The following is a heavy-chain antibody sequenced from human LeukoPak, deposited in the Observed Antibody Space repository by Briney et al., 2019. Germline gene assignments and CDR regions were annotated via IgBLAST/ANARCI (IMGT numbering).Heavy chain of an antibody. CDR1: GFTFSNYT. J-gene: IGHJ4*02. D-gene: IGHD1-1*01. V-gene: IGHV3-64D*09. Sequence: GGSLRLSCSASGFTFSNYTVHWVRQAPGKGLEYVSSISSNGGSTYSADSVKGRFTISRDNSKNTLYLQMSSLRAEDTAVYYRWKPTGLYFDYWGQGTLVTVSS. CDR2: ISSNGGST. CDR3: WKPTGLYFDY.